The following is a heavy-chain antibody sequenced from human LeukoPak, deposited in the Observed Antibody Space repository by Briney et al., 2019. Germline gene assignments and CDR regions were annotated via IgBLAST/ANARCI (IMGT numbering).Heavy chain of an antibody. D-gene: IGHD1-26*01. V-gene: IGHV1-18*01. CDR2: ISAYNGNT. J-gene: IGHJ5*02. Sequence: GASVKVSCKASGYTFTSYGISWVRQAPGQGLEWMGWISAYNGNTNYAQKLQGRATMTTDTSTSTAYMELRSLRSDDTAVYYCARPLVGATTWGNWFDPWGQGTLVTVSS. CDR1: GYTFTSYG. CDR3: ARPLVGATTWGNWFDP.